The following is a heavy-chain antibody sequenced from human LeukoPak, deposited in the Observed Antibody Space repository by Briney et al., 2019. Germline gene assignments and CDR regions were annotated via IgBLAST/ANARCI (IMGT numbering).Heavy chain of an antibody. CDR1: GGSISSGGYY. D-gene: IGHD3-9*01. CDR3: ARAFPSGYDILTGYPVNWFDP. CDR2: IYYSGST. J-gene: IGHJ5*02. V-gene: IGHV4-31*03. Sequence: RTSETLSPTCTVSGGSISSGGYYWSWIRQHPGKGLEWIGYIYYSGSTYYNPSLKSRVTISVDTSKNQFSLKLSSVTAADTAVYYCARAFPSGYDILTGYPVNWFDPWGQGTLVTVSS.